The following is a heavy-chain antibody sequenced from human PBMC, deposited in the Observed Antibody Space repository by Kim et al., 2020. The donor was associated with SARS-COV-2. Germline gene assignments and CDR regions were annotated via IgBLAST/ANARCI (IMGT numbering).Heavy chain of an antibody. CDR1: GGSISSYY. D-gene: IGHD3-22*01. V-gene: IGHV4-59*08. Sequence: SETLSLTCTVSGGSISSYYWSWIRQPPGKGLEWIGYIYYSGSTNYNPSLKSRVTISVDTSKNQFSLKLSSVTAADTAVYYCARHRGWTPFVDSSGTFDYWGQGTLVTVSS. CDR2: IYYSGST. J-gene: IGHJ4*02. CDR3: ARHRGWTPFVDSSGTFDY.